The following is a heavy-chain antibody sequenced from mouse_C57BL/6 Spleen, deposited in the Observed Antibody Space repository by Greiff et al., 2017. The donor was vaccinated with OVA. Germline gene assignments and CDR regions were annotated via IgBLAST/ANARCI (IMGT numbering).Heavy chain of an antibody. D-gene: IGHD1-1*01. Sequence: VKLMESGAELVKPGASVKISCKASGYAFSSYWMNWVKQRPGKGLEWIGQIYPGDGDTNYNGKFKGKATLTADKSSSTAYMQLSSLTSEDSAVYFCARHYYGSSYGFDYWGQGTTLTVSS. J-gene: IGHJ2*01. V-gene: IGHV1-80*01. CDR1: GYAFSSYW. CDR3: ARHYYGSSYGFDY. CDR2: IYPGDGDT.